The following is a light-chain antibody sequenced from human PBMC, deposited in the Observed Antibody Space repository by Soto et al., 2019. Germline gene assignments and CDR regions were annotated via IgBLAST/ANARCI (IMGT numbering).Light chain of an antibody. Sequence: EIMMTQYPDTRSGSPGERATLSCRDSQSVSDKVAWYPQTSGQPPKLLIFDTVSRAAGVPGRFSGSGSGTEFSLTVSGLHADDYGFDVCQQYGNWPKTFGRGTEVDIK. CDR1: QSVSDK. CDR3: QQYGNWPKT. J-gene: IGKJ1*01. V-gene: IGKV3-15*01. CDR2: DTV.